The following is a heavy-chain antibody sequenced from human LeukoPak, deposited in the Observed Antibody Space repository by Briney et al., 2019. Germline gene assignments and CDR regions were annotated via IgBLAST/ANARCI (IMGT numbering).Heavy chain of an antibody. CDR3: ARGDYYYDNSASY. CDR1: GYSISSGYY. V-gene: IGHV4-38-2*01. Sequence: SETLSLTCAVSGYSISSGYYWGWIRQPPGKGLEWIGSIYRSGSTYYNPSLKSRVTISVDTSKNQFSLNLNSVTAADTAVYYCARGDYYYDNSASYWGQGTQVTVSP. J-gene: IGHJ4*02. D-gene: IGHD3-22*01. CDR2: IYRSGST.